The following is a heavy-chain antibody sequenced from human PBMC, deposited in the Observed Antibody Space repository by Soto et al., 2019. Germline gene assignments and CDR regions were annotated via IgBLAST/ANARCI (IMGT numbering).Heavy chain of an antibody. V-gene: IGHV3-30*03. CDR3: PIVRSVGYGCDCHFDS. Sequence: QVQLVESGGGVVQPGRSLRLSCAVSGFTFSTYGMHWVRQAPGKGLEWVAVISYDGSETYYADSVKGRFTISRDHGKNTLYLRMDRVATEDTGVYCRPIVRSVGYGCDCHFDSWGQGTLVAVST. CDR1: GFTFSTYG. J-gene: IGHJ5*01. D-gene: IGHD2-21*02. CDR2: ISYDGSET.